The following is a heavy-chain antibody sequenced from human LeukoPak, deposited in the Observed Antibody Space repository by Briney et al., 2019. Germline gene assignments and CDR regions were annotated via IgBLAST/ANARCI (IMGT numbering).Heavy chain of an antibody. CDR1: GFTFSSYA. Sequence: GGSLRLSCAAAGFTFSSYAMSWVRQAPGKGLEWVSAISGSGGSTYYADSVKGRFTISRDNSKNTLYLQMNSLRAEDTAVYYCAKDLDPYGGSNFDYWGQGTLVTVSS. D-gene: IGHD4-23*01. CDR3: AKDLDPYGGSNFDY. CDR2: ISGSGGST. J-gene: IGHJ4*02. V-gene: IGHV3-23*01.